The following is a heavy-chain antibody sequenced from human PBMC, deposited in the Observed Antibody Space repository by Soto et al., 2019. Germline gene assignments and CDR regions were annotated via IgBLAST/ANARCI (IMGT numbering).Heavy chain of an antibody. V-gene: IGHV3-30*18. J-gene: IGHJ6*02. D-gene: IGHD4-17*01. Sequence: QVQLVESGGGVVQPGGSLRLSCTAAGFTFTTFGIHWVRQAPGKGLELVALISSDGHNKYYSDSVKGRFTISRDNYKNTLSLQMNSLRAEDTAVYYCAKDLQAYGDYNYYYYGMDVWGQGTTVSVSS. CDR1: GFTFTTFG. CDR3: AKDLQAYGDYNYYYYGMDV. CDR2: ISSDGHNK.